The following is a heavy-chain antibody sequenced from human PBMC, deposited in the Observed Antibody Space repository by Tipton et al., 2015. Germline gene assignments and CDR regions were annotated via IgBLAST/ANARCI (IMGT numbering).Heavy chain of an antibody. CDR1: GGSISSRSNY. D-gene: IGHD5-24*01. V-gene: IGHV4-31*03. CDR2: IFYTGST. J-gene: IGHJ4*02. CDR3: ARDGYNSNYFDY. Sequence: TLSLTCTVSGGSISSRSNYWGWIRQHPGKGLEWIGYIFYTGSTYYNPSLKSRATLSVDTSKNQFSLKLSPVTAADTAVYYCARDGYNSNYFDYWGQGTLVTVSS.